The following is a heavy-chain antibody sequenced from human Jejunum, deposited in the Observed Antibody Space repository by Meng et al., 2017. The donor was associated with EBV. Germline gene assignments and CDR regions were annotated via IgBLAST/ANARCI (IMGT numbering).Heavy chain of an antibody. CDR3: AKDSGNYYMDY. CDR2: IIGTGDKT. V-gene: IGHV3-74*01. J-gene: IGHJ4*02. CDR1: GFTFSGFW. D-gene: IGHD1-26*01. Sequence: VGAVGSGGGLIQLGGSLRRSCAASGFTFSGFWMYWVRQVTGKGLVWVSRIIGTGDKTTYADSVKGRFTISRDNAKNTLYLQMNSLRAEDTAVYYCAKDSGNYYMDYWGQGTLVTVSS.